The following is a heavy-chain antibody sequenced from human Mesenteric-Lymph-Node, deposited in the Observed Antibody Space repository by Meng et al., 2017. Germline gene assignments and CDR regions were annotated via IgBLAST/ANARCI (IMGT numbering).Heavy chain of an antibody. V-gene: IGHV4-30-2*01. J-gene: IGHJ5*02. CDR2: IYHGVNI. CDR3: VRDTRRGGGWFDP. Sequence: SGSGLGRASQTLSLPCAFSVYSITSGDYSCTWIRQPPGKGLEWIGYIYHGVNIYYTPSLRSRVTISVDKSRNQFSLKLTSVSAADTAVYYCVRDTRRGGGWFDPWGQGTLVTVSS. CDR1: VYSITSGDYS. D-gene: IGHD3-10*01.